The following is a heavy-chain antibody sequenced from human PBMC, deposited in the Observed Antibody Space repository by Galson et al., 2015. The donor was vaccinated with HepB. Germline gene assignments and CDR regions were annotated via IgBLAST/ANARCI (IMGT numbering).Heavy chain of an antibody. CDR2: ISYDGSNK. CDR3: AREGSTHSAFDI. Sequence: CAASGFTFSSYAMHWVRQAPGKGLEWVAVISYDGSNKYYADSVKGRFTISRDNSKNTLYLQMNSLRAEDTAVYYCAREGSTHSAFDIWGQGTMVTVSS. CDR1: GFTFSSYA. V-gene: IGHV3-30*04. D-gene: IGHD2-15*01. J-gene: IGHJ3*02.